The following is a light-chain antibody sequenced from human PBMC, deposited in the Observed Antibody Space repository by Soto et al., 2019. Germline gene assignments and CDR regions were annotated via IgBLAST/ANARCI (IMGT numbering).Light chain of an antibody. V-gene: IGKV3-15*01. CDR1: QSVDSN. J-gene: IGKJ1*01. CDR3: QKYSNWPPWT. CDR2: HAS. Sequence: EIVMTQSPATLSVSPGERATLSCRASQSVDSNLAWYQQKPGQAPRLLIFHASTRVTGIPARFSGSGSGTEFTLTISSLQSEDFAVYYCQKYSNWPPWTFGQGTKVDIK.